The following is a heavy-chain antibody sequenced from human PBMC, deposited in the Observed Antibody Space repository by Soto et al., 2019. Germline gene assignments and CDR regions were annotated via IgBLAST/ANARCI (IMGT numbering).Heavy chain of an antibody. CDR3: AREEDYSDMRGYSFEY. CDR2: ISSSSATI. CDR1: GFTFSSYS. V-gene: IGHV3-48*02. D-gene: IGHD3-22*01. J-gene: IGHJ4*02. Sequence: EVQLVESGGGLVQPGGSVRLSCAASGFTFSSYSMNWVRQAPGKGLEWVSYISSSSATIYYADPGKGRFTISRDNAKNSLYLQMNSLRDEDPAVYYCAREEDYSDMRGYSFEYWGQGTLVTVSS.